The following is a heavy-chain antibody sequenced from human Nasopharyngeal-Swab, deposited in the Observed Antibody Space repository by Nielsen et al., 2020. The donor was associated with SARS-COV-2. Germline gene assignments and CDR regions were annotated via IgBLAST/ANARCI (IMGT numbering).Heavy chain of an antibody. CDR2: IYYSGST. J-gene: IGHJ4*02. V-gene: IGHV4-61*01. CDR1: GGSVSSGSYY. CDR3: ARAPRTQESSSWYFDY. D-gene: IGHD6-13*01. Sequence: SETLSLTCTVSGGSVSSGSYYWSWIRQPPGKGLEWIGYIYYSGSTNYNPSLKSRVTISVDTSKNQFSLQLSSVTAADTAVYYCARAPRTQESSSWYFDYWGQGTLVTVSS.